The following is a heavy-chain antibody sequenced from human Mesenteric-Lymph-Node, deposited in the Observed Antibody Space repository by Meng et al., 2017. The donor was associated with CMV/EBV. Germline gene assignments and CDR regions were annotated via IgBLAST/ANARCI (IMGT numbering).Heavy chain of an antibody. CDR3: ARHFRGVSP. J-gene: IGHJ4*02. Sequence: SETLSLTCTVSGDSPTSGYSYWGWIRQPPGRGLEWIGTIFYAGNTYHNPSLKSRVTLSADTSMKRFSLKLRSATAADTAVYYCARHFRGVSPWGQGTLVTVSS. CDR1: GDSPTSGYSY. CDR2: IFYAGNT. V-gene: IGHV4-39*01. D-gene: IGHD3-10*01.